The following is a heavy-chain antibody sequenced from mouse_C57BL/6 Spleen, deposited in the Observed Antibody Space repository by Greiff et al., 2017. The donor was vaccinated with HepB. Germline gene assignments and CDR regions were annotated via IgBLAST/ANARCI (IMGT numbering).Heavy chain of an antibody. Sequence: EVQLQQSGPELVKPGASVKISCKASGYTFIDYYMNWVKQSHGKSLEWIGDINPNNGGTSYNQKFKGKATLTVDKSSSTAYMELRSLTSEDSAVYYCARGGIYYDYDGYFDVWGTGTTVTVSS. J-gene: IGHJ1*03. CDR1: GYTFIDYY. CDR3: ARGGIYYDYDGYFDV. CDR2: INPNNGGT. D-gene: IGHD2-4*01. V-gene: IGHV1-26*01.